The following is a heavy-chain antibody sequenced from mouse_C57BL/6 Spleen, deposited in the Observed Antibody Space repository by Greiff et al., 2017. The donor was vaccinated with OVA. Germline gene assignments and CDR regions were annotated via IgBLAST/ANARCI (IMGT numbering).Heavy chain of an antibody. D-gene: IGHD2-2*01. CDR1: GYTFTSYW. CDR2: IYPSDSET. CDR3: ARSEAYGYDDVLDY. Sequence: QVQLQQPGAELVRPGSSVKLSCKASGYTFTSYWMDWVKQRPGQGLEWIGNIYPSDSETHYNQKFKDKATLTVDKSSSTAYMQLSSLTSEDSAVYYCARSEAYGYDDVLDYWGQGTTLTVSS. V-gene: IGHV1-61*01. J-gene: IGHJ2*01.